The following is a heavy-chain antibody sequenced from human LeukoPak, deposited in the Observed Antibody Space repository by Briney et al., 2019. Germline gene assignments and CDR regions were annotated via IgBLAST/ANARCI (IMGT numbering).Heavy chain of an antibody. CDR2: ISAYNGNT. J-gene: IGHJ6*02. CDR3: AKEMPHYYGSGSSPYGMDV. D-gene: IGHD3-10*01. V-gene: IGHV1-18*01. Sequence: ASVKVSCKASGYTFTNFDINWVRQAPGQGLEWMGWISAYNGNTNYAQKLQGRVTMTTDTSTSTAYMELRSLRSDDTAVYYCAKEMPHYYGSGSSPYGMDVWGQGTTVTVSS. CDR1: GYTFTNFD.